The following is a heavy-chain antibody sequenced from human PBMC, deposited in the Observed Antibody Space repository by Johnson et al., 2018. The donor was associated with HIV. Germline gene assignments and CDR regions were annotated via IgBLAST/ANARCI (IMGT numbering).Heavy chain of an antibody. V-gene: IGHV3-23*04. CDR2: ISGSGGST. D-gene: IGHD1-26*01. CDR3: AREVGARGSDAFDI. Sequence: VQLVESGGGVVRPGGSLRLSCAASGFTFDDYAMHWVRQAPGKGLEWVSAISGSGGSTYYADSVKGRFTISRDNSKNTLYLQMDSLRPEDTAVYSCAREVGARGSDAFDIWGQGTMVTVSA. CDR1: GFTFDDYA. J-gene: IGHJ3*02.